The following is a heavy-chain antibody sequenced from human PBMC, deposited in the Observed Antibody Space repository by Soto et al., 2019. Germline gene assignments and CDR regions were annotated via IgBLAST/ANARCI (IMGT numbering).Heavy chain of an antibody. V-gene: IGHV4-59*01. D-gene: IGHD3-10*01. CDR1: GGYISSYY. CDR2: IYYSGST. CDR3: AREGVIIRSFDY. Sequence: SETLSLTCTVSGGYISSYYWSWIRQPPGKGLEWIGYIYYSGSTNYNPSLKSRVTISVDTSKNQFSLKLSSVTAADTAVYYCAREGVIIRSFDYWGQGTLVTVSS. J-gene: IGHJ4*02.